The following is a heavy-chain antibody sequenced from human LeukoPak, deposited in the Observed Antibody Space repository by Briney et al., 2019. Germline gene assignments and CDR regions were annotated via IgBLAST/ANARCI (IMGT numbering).Heavy chain of an antibody. Sequence: SETLSLTCTVSGGSISSSSYYWGWIRQPPGKGLEWIGSIYYSGSTYYNPSLKSRVTISVDTSKNQFSLKLSSVTAADTAVYYCARRTYYDFWSGTFDYWAREPWSPSPQ. CDR1: GGSISSSSYY. J-gene: IGHJ4*02. V-gene: IGHV4-39*01. CDR2: IYYSGST. CDR3: ARRTYYDFWSGTFDY. D-gene: IGHD3-3*01.